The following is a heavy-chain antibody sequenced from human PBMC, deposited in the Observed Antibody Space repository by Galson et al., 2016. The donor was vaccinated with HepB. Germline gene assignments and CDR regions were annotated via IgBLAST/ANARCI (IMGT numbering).Heavy chain of an antibody. CDR2: ISAYNGNT. CDR3: ARDLNNNIYGLDV. D-gene: IGHD1/OR15-1a*01. J-gene: IGHJ6*02. CDR1: GYPFNSYS. Sequence: SVKVSCKASGYPFNSYSMSWVRQVPGQRLEWMGWISAYNGNTNYVQKFQGRVTMTTDTSTSTAYMALRSLRSDDTAVYYCARDLNNNIYGLDVWGQGTTVTVSS. V-gene: IGHV1-18*01.